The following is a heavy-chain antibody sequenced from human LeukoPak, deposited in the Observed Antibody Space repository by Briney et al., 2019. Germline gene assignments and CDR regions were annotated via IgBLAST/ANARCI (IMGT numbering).Heavy chain of an antibody. J-gene: IGHJ4*02. CDR3: AKDHHSGSYPHFDY. Sequence: PGGSLRLSCAASGFTFSSYGMHWVRQAPGKGLEWGAVIWYDGSNKYYADSVKGRFTISRDNSKNTLYLQMNSLRAEDTAVYYFAKDHHSGSYPHFDYWGQGTLVTVSS. CDR2: IWYDGSNK. D-gene: IGHD1-26*01. CDR1: GFTFSSYG. V-gene: IGHV3-33*06.